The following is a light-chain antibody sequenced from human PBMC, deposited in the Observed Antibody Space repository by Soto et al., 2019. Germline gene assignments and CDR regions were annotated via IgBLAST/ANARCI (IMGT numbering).Light chain of an antibody. CDR2: AAS. J-gene: IGKJ3*01. CDR3: QQTYGIPFT. CDR1: QSISSY. Sequence: DIQMTQSPSSLSASVGDRVTITCRASQSISSYLNWYQQKPGKAPKLLIYAASSVQSGVPSRFSGSGSGTGFTLTISSLQPEDFAAYYCQQTYGIPFTFGPGTKVDIK. V-gene: IGKV1-39*01.